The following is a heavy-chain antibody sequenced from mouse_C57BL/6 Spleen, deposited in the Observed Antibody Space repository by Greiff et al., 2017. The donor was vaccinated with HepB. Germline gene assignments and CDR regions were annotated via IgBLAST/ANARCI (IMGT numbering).Heavy chain of an antibody. CDR1: GFSLTSYG. D-gene: IGHD2-2*01. V-gene: IGHV2-2*01. Sequence: VKLVESGPGLVQPSQSLSITCTVSGFSLTSYGVHWVRQSPGKGLEWLGVIWSGGSTDYNAAFISRLSISKDNSKSQVFFKMNSLQADDTAIYYCARNLHYGYSWFAYWGQGTLVTVSA. J-gene: IGHJ3*01. CDR2: IWSGGST. CDR3: ARNLHYGYSWFAY.